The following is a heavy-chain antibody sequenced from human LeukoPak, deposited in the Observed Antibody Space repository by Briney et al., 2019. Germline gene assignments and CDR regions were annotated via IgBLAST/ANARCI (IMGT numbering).Heavy chain of an antibody. D-gene: IGHD3-22*01. CDR3: ARDLGYYDSSGYYCGY. Sequence: SVKVSCKASGGTFISYAISWVRQAPGQGLEWMGGIIPIFGTANYAQKFQGRVTITADESTSTAYMELGSLRSDDSAVYYCARDLGYYDSSGYYCGYWGQGTLVTVSS. CDR2: IIPIFGTA. CDR1: GGTFISYA. V-gene: IGHV1-69*13. J-gene: IGHJ4*02.